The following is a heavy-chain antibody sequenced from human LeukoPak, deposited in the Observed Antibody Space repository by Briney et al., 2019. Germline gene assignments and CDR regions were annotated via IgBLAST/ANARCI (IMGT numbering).Heavy chain of an antibody. CDR3: ARLAVATTSNWYFDL. CDR1: GFTVSSNY. CDR2: IYSGGST. Sequence: GGSLRLSCAASGFTVSSNYMSWVRQAPGKGLEWVSVIYSGGSTYYADSVKGRFTISRENSKNTLYLQMNSLRAEDTAVYYCARLAVATTSNWYFDLWGRGTLVTVST. V-gene: IGHV3-66*04. D-gene: IGHD5-12*01. J-gene: IGHJ2*01.